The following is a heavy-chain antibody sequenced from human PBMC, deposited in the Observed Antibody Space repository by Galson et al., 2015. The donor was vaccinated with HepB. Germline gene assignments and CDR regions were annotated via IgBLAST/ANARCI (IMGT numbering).Heavy chain of an antibody. J-gene: IGHJ6*02. CDR1: GYSFTSYW. CDR3: ARGPFLTGYYLDYYGMDV. Sequence: SGAEVKKPGESLKISCKGSGYSFTSYWIGWVRQMPGKGLEWMGIIYPGDSDTRYSPSFQGQVTISADKSISTAYLQWSSLKASDTAMYYCARGPFLTGYYLDYYGMDVWGQGTTVTVSS. CDR2: IYPGDSDT. V-gene: IGHV5-51*01. D-gene: IGHD3-9*01.